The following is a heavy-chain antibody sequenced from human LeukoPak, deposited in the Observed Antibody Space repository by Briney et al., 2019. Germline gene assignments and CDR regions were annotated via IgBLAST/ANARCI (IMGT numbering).Heavy chain of an antibody. J-gene: IGHJ4*02. D-gene: IGHD3-16*02. V-gene: IGHV3-23*01. CDR1: RFTFSNYG. CDR2: ISRSSDTT. CDR3: ANTLTFGGVIADY. Sequence: GGSLRLSCAASRFTFSNYGMSWVRQAPGKGLEWVSSISRSSDTTYYKDSVKGRFTISRDNSKNTLYLQMNNLRAEDTAVYYCANTLTFGGVIADYWGQGTLVTVSS.